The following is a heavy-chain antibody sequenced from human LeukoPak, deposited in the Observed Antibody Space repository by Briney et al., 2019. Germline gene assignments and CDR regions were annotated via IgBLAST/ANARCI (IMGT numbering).Heavy chain of an antibody. Sequence: SETLSLTCTVSGDSISSYYWSWTRQPPGKGLEWIGYIYYSGSTNYNPSLKSRVTISVDTSKNQFSLKLSSVAAADTGVYYCARHYPYGSGSYSPFYFDYWGQGTLVTVSS. CDR2: IYYSGST. CDR3: ARHYPYGSGSYSPFYFDY. V-gene: IGHV4-59*08. CDR1: GDSISSYY. J-gene: IGHJ4*02. D-gene: IGHD3-10*01.